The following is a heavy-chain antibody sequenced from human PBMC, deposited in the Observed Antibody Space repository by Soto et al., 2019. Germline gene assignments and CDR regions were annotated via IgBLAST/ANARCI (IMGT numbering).Heavy chain of an antibody. Sequence: EPLSITCTVSGGPISSYYWSLIRPPPGKGLEWIGYIYYSGSTNYNPSLKSRVTISVDTSKNQFSLKLSSVTAADTAVYYCARVGGYYDSSGYGSFDYWGQGTLVTVSS. D-gene: IGHD3-22*01. CDR2: IYYSGST. CDR3: ARVGGYYDSSGYGSFDY. CDR1: GGPISSYY. V-gene: IGHV4-59*01. J-gene: IGHJ4*02.